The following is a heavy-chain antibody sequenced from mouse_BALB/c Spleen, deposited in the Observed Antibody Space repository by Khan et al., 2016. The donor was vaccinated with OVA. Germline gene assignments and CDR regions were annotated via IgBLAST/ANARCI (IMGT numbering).Heavy chain of an antibody. CDR3: ARAYYANYREAMDY. D-gene: IGHD2-10*01. Sequence: QVQLKESGPGLVAPSQSLSITCTVSGFSLTGYGVNWVRQPPGKGLEWLGMIWGDGSTDYNSALKSRLSIPKDTSKSQVFLKMNSLQTDDTARYYCARAYYANYREAMDYWGKGNSVTVSS. V-gene: IGHV2-6-7*01. J-gene: IGHJ4*01. CDR1: GFSLTGYG. CDR2: IWGDGST.